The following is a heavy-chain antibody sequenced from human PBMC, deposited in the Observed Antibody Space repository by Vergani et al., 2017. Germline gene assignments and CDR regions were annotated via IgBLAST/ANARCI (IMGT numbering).Heavy chain of an antibody. Sequence: EVQLLESGGGLVQPGGSLRLSCAASGFTFSSYAMSWVRQAPGKGLEWVSAISGSGGSTYYADSVKGRFTISRDNSKNTLYLQLNSLRAEDTAVYYCAKRQKIGAYYYDRGAFDIWGQGTMVTVSS. J-gene: IGHJ3*02. D-gene: IGHD3-22*01. CDR1: GFTFSSYA. CDR2: ISGSGGST. V-gene: IGHV3-23*01. CDR3: AKRQKIGAYYYDRGAFDI.